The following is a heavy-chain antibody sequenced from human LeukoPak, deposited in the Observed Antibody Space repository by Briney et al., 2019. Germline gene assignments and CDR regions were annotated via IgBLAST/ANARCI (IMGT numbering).Heavy chain of an antibody. J-gene: IGHJ4*02. CDR3: AKVGSGSYYAH. CDR2: ISYDGSNK. D-gene: IGHD1-26*01. V-gene: IGHV3-30*04. CDR1: GFTFSSYA. Sequence: GGSLRLSCAASGFTFSSYAMHWVRQAPGKGLEWVAVISYDGSNKYYADSVKGRFTISRDNSKDTLYLQMNSLRAEDTAVYYCAKVGSGSYYAHWGQGTLVTVSS.